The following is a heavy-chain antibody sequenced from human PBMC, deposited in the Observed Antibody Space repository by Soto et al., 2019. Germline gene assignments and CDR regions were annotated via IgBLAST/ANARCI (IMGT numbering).Heavy chain of an antibody. CDR2: VYHSGST. Sequence: QVQLQESGPGLVKPSGTLSLSCAVSGGSISTSNWWSWVRQPPGKGLEWIGEVYHSGSTNYNPSFKSRVDMSLDKSQHQYSLKLNSVTAADTALYYCATTSTSGTRFDYCGQGSLVTVSS. V-gene: IGHV4-4*02. CDR1: GGSISTSNW. D-gene: IGHD2-2*01. J-gene: IGHJ4*02. CDR3: ATTSTSGTRFDY.